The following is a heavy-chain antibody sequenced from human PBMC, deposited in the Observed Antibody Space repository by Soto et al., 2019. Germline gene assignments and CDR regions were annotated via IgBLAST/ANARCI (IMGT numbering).Heavy chain of an antibody. CDR1: GFTFSSYS. CDR3: ARDGANALYYYYGMDV. D-gene: IGHD3-16*01. V-gene: IGHV3-21*01. Sequence: EVQLVESGGGLVKPGGSLRLSCAASGFTFSSYSMNWVRQAPGKGLEWVSSISSSSSYIYYADSVKGRFTISRGNAKNSLYLQMNSLRAEDTAVYYCARDGANALYYYYGMDVWGQGTTVT. CDR2: ISSSSSYI. J-gene: IGHJ6*02.